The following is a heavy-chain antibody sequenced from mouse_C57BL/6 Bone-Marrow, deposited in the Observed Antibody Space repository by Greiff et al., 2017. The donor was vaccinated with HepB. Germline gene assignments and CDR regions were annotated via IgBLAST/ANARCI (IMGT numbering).Heavy chain of an antibody. J-gene: IGHJ1*03. CDR2: IEPSDSET. Sequence: VQLQQPGAELVRPGSSVKLSCKASGYTFTSYWMHWVKQRPIQGLEWIGNIEPSDSETHYNQKFKDKATLTVDKSSSTAYMQLSSLQSEDSAVYDCALILLRSRTHWYFDVWGTGTTVTVSS. CDR3: ALILLRSRTHWYFDV. D-gene: IGHD1-1*01. V-gene: IGHV1-52*01. CDR1: GYTFTSYW.